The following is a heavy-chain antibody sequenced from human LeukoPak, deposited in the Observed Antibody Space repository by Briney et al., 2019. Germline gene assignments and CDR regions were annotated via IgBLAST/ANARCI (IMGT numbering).Heavy chain of an antibody. Sequence: PSETLSLTCAVSGGSISSGGYSWSWIRQPPGKGLEWIGYIYHSGSTYYNPSLKSRVTISVDRSKNQFSLKLSSVTAADTAVYYSARASSWGYFDYWGQGTLVTVSS. J-gene: IGHJ4*02. CDR2: IYHSGST. CDR1: GGSISSGGYS. D-gene: IGHD3-16*01. V-gene: IGHV4-30-2*01. CDR3: ARASSWGYFDY.